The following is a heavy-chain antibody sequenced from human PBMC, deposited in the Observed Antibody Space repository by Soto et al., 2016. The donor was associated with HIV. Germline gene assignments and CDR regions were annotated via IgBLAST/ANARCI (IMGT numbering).Heavy chain of an antibody. CDR1: GFTFSSYT. CDR3: ARDPNSLTYEFGSGSLDF. V-gene: IGHV3-30*04. D-gene: IGHD3-10*01. J-gene: IGHJ4*02. CDR2: ISSDGRNK. Sequence: VQLVESGGGVVQPGRSLRLSCAASGFTFSSYTMHWVRQAPGKGLEWVAVISSDGRNKYYADSLKGRFIISRDDSRNTLYLQMNGLRPEDTAVYYCARDPNSLTYEFGSGSLDFWGQGTLVTVSS.